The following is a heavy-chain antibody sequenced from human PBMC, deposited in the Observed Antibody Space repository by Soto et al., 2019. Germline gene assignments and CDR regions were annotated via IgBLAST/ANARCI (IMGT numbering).Heavy chain of an antibody. D-gene: IGHD2-2*01. J-gene: IGHJ6*02. CDR3: ARSSGTTYYYSGMDV. V-gene: IGHV5-51*01. CDR2: IYPGDSDT. Sequence: PGESLKISCKGSGYSFTSYWIGWVRQMPGKGLEWMGIIYPGDSDTRYSPSFQGQVTISADKSISTAYLQWSSLKASDTAMYYCARSSGTTYYYSGMDVWGQGTTVTVSS. CDR1: GYSFTSYW.